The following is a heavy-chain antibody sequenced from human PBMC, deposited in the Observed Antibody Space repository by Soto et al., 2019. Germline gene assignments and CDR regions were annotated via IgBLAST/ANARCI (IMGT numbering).Heavy chain of an antibody. J-gene: IGHJ6*02. CDR3: TRDDSGYCSSTSCYGSDYYYGMDV. V-gene: IGHV3-49*03. CDR1: GFTFGDYA. Sequence: GGSLRLSCTASGFTFGDYAMSWFRQAPGKGREWEGFIRSKAYGGTTEYAASVKGRFTISRDDSKSIAYLQMNSLKTEDTAVYCCTRDDSGYCSSTSCYGSDYYYGMDVWGQGTTVTVS. CDR2: IRSKAYGGTT. D-gene: IGHD2-2*01.